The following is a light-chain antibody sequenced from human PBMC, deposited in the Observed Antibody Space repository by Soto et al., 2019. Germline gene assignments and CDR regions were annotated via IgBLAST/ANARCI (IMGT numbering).Light chain of an antibody. Sequence: EIVLTQSPGTLSLSPGERATLSCRASQSVSSSYLAWYQQKPGQAPRLLIYGASSRATGIPDRFSGSRSGTDFTITISRLEPEDVAVYYCQQYGSSPLITFGQGTRLEIK. CDR3: QQYGSSPLIT. CDR1: QSVSSSY. CDR2: GAS. V-gene: IGKV3-20*01. J-gene: IGKJ5*01.